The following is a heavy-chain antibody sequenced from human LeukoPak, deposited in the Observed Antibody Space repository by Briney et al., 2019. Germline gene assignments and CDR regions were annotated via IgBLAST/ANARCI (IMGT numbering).Heavy chain of an antibody. V-gene: IGHV3-7*01. CDR3: GRDSSGYQ. D-gene: IGHD3-22*01. CDR1: GFTFSTYW. J-gene: IGHJ4*02. CDR2: IKEDGSEK. Sequence: GGSLTLSCAASGFTFSTYWMSWVRQAPGKGLEGVANIKEDGSEKYYGDSVKGRFTISRDNAKNSLYLEMNSLRVEDTAVYYCGRDSSGYQWGQGTLVTVSS.